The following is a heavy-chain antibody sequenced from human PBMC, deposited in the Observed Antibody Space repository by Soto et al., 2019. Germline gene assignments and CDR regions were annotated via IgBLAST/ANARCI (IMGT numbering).Heavy chain of an antibody. J-gene: IGHJ4*02. CDR2: ISAYNGNT. V-gene: IGHV1-18*01. CDR1: GYTFTSYG. CDR3: ARVAVQNYFDY. Sequence: GASVKVSCNASGYTFTSYGISWVRQAPGQGLEWMGWISAYNGNTNYAQKLQGRVTMTTDTSTSTAYMELRSLRSDDTALYYCARVAVQNYFDYWGQGTLVTVSS. D-gene: IGHD6-19*01.